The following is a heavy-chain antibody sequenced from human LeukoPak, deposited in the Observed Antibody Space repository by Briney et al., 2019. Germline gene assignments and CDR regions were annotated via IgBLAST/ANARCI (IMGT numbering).Heavy chain of an antibody. CDR3: ARDPPAYYDYVWGSYPDY. Sequence: GASVKVSCKASGYTFTSYGISWVRQAPGQGLEWMGWISAYNGNTNYAQKFQGRVTMTRDTSTSTVYMELSSLRSEDTAVYYCARDPPAYYDYVWGSYPDYWGQGTLVTVSS. V-gene: IGHV1-18*01. CDR1: GYTFTSYG. CDR2: ISAYNGNT. J-gene: IGHJ4*02. D-gene: IGHD3-16*01.